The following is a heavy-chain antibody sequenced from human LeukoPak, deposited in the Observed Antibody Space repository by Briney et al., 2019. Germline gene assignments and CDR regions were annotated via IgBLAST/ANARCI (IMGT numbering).Heavy chain of an antibody. CDR2: IIPIFGTA. D-gene: IGHD5-18*01. J-gene: IGHJ6*03. V-gene: IGHV1-69*05. Sequence: SVKVSCKASGGTFSSYAISWVRQAPGQGLEWMGGIIPIFGTANYAQKFQGRVTITTDESTSTAYMELSSLRSEDPAVYYCARVRFIGRIQLWLGPDDYYYMDVWGKGTTVTVSS. CDR1: GGTFSSYA. CDR3: ARVRFIGRIQLWLGPDDYYYMDV.